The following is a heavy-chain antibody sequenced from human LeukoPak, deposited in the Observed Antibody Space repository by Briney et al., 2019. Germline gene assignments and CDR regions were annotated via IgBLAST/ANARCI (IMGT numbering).Heavy chain of an antibody. D-gene: IGHD5-24*01. Sequence: SGTLSLTCAVSGGSISSSNWWRWVRQPPVKGLEWIGEINHSGSTNYNPSLKSRVTISVDTSKNQFSLKLSSVTAADTAVYYCARYVRWLQRSGFDYWGQGTLVTVSS. CDR1: GGSISSSNW. CDR2: INHSGST. J-gene: IGHJ4*02. CDR3: ARYVRWLQRSGFDY. V-gene: IGHV4-4*02.